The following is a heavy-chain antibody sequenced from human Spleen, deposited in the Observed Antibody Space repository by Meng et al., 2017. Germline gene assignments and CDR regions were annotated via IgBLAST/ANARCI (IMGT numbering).Heavy chain of an antibody. CDR3: ARGSTGWSTDYDN. J-gene: IGHJ4*02. CDR1: GGSISSGDYY. Sequence: QVQLQESGPGLVKPSQTLSLTCTVSGGSISSGDYYWSWIRQPPGKGLEWIGYIYYSGTTSYNPSLKSRVSISVDTSKNQFSLKLRSVTAADTAVYYCARGSTGWSTDYDNWGQGTLVTVSS. D-gene: IGHD6-19*01. CDR2: IYYSGTT. V-gene: IGHV4-30-4*01.